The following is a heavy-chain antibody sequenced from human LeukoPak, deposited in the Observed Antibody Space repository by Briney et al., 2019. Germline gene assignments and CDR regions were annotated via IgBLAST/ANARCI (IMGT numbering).Heavy chain of an antibody. CDR2: INHSGST. Sequence: SETLSLTCAVYGGSFSGHYWSWIRQPPGKGLEWIGEINHSGSTNYNPSLKSRVTISVDTSKNQFSLKLSSMTAADTAVYYCARRGGATVFDYWGQGTLVTVSS. J-gene: IGHJ4*02. CDR3: ARRGGATVFDY. D-gene: IGHD1-26*01. CDR1: GGSFSGHY. V-gene: IGHV4-34*01.